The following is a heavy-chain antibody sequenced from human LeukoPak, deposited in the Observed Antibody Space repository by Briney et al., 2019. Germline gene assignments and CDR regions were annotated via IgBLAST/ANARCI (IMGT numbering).Heavy chain of an antibody. J-gene: IGHJ3*02. CDR3: ARDLKLDGSSGYYAFDI. CDR2: DYYSGSS. D-gene: IGHD3-22*01. Sequence: SETLSLTCTVSGGSITDYYWGWIRQPPGKGLEWIGYDYYSGSSIYNPSLKSRVTISLDTSKNQFSLKMSSVTAADTAVYYCARDLKLDGSSGYYAFDIWGQGTMVTVSS. CDR1: GGSITDYY. V-gene: IGHV4-59*01.